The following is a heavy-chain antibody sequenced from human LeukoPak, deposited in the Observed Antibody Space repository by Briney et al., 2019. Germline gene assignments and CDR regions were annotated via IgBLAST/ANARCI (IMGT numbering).Heavy chain of an antibody. CDR3: ARGHVVPAAIPRKRFPAFDY. V-gene: IGHV4-34*01. D-gene: IGHD2-2*02. Sequence: SETLSLTCSVFCIPLSGYYWSWIRPPPRKGLEWIGEINHSGSGNNNPSLKNSITISVDTSKNQISLKLSSVTAADQAVYYCARGHVVPAAIPRKRFPAFDYWGQGTLVTVSS. J-gene: IGHJ4*02. CDR1: CIPLSGYY. CDR2: INHSGSG.